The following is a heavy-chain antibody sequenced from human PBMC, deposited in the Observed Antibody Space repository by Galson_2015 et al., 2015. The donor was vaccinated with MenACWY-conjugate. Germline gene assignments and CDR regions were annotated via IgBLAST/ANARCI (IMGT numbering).Heavy chain of an antibody. CDR3: ATAGSYRFDY. Sequence: SLRLSCAPSGFTFSTYWMHWVRQAPGKGLEWVSRIDPDGSTTDYAESMKGRFTISRDNAKNTLSLQIHSLRVEDTAVYYCATAGSYRFDYWGQGALVTVSS. D-gene: IGHD1-26*01. V-gene: IGHV3-74*01. CDR1: GFTFSTYW. J-gene: IGHJ4*02. CDR2: IDPDGSTT.